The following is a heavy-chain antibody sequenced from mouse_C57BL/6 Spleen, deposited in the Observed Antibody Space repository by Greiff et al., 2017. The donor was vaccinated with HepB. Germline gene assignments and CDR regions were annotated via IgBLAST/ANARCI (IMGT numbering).Heavy chain of an antibody. D-gene: IGHD1-1*01. CDR3: ARGDYGSTLRYFDV. Sequence: QVQLQQPGAELVMPGASVKLSCKASGYTFTSYWMHWVKQRPGQGLEWIGEIDPSDSYTNYNQKFKGKSTLTVDKSSSTAYMQLSSLTSEDSAVYYCARGDYGSTLRYFDVWGPGTTVTVSS. CDR2: IDPSDSYT. V-gene: IGHV1-69*01. J-gene: IGHJ1*01. CDR1: GYTFTSYW.